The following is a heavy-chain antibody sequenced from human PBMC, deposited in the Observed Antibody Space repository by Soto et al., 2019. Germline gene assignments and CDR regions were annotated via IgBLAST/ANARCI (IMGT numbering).Heavy chain of an antibody. CDR2: INPNSGGT. D-gene: IGHD6-19*01. CDR3: ARAVADAHYYYYYYMDV. J-gene: IGHJ6*03. V-gene: IGHV1-2*04. CDR1: GYTFTGYY. Sequence: ASVKVSCRASGYTFTGYYMHWVRQAPGQGLEWMGWINPNSGGTNYAQKFQGWVTMTRDTSISTAYMELSRLRSDDTAVYYCARAVADAHYYYYYYMDVWGKGTTVTV.